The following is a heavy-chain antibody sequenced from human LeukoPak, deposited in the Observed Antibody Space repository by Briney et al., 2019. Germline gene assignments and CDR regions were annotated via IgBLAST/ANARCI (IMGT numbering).Heavy chain of an antibody. CDR2: IIPIFGTA. CDR1: GGTFGSYA. V-gene: IGHV1-69*01. D-gene: IGHD2-15*01. CDR3: ARENCSGGSCYNHFDY. Sequence: SVKVSCNAYGGTFGSYAISWVRQDPGQGLEWMGGIIPIFGTANYAQKFQGRVTITADESTSTAYMELSSLRSEDTAVYYCARENCSGGSCYNHFDYWGQGTLVTVSS. J-gene: IGHJ4*02.